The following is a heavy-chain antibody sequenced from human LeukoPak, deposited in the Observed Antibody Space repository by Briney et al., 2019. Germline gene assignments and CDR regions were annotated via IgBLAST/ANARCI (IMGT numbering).Heavy chain of an antibody. CDR2: ISYDGSNK. Sequence: GGSLRLSCAASGFTFSSYGMHWVRQAPGKGLEWVAVISYDGSNKYYADSVKGRFTISRDNSKNTLYLQMNSLRAEDTAVYYCAKDEESEEGSWFDYWGQGTLVTVSS. J-gene: IGHJ4*02. CDR3: AKDEESEEGSWFDY. CDR1: GFTFSSYG. D-gene: IGHD6-13*01. V-gene: IGHV3-30*18.